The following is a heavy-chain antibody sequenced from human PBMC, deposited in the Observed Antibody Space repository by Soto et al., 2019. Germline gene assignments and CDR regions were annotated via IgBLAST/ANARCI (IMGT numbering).Heavy chain of an antibody. CDR3: ARTNWGDCSGGSCYGAFDI. D-gene: IGHD2-15*01. V-gene: IGHV3-13*01. Sequence: GGSLRLSCAASGFTFSSYDMHWVRQATGKGLEWVSAIGTAGDTYYPGSVKGRFTISRENAKNSLYLQMNSLRAGDTAVYYCARTNWGDCSGGSCYGAFDIWGQGTMVTVSS. CDR1: GFTFSSYD. J-gene: IGHJ3*02. CDR2: IGTAGDT.